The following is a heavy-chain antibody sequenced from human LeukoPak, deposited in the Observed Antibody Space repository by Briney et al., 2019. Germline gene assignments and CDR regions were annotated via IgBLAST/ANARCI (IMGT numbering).Heavy chain of an antibody. CDR3: ARANFLYCSSTTCLFDY. CDR1: GYTFTSYY. D-gene: IGHD2-2*01. CDR2: INPSGGST. J-gene: IGHJ4*02. Sequence: GASVKVSCKASGYTFTSYYMHWVRQAPGQGLEWMGIINPSGGSTSYAQKFQGRVTMTRDTSTSTVYMELSSLRSEDTAVYYCARANFLYCSSTTCLFDYWGQGTLVTVSS. V-gene: IGHV1-46*01.